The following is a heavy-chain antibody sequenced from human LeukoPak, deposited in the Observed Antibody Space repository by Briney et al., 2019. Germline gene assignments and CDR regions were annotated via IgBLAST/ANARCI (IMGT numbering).Heavy chain of an antibody. J-gene: IGHJ4*02. Sequence: GGSLRLSCAASGFTFSNYGMTWVRQAPGKGLEWVAVIWYDGSNKYYADSVKGRFTISRDNSKNTLYLQMNSLRAEDTAVYYCARESYYDFWSGYYKDRSYFDYWGQGTLVTVSS. CDR1: GFTFSNYG. CDR3: ARESYYDFWSGYYKDRSYFDY. CDR2: IWYDGSNK. V-gene: IGHV3-33*08. D-gene: IGHD3-3*01.